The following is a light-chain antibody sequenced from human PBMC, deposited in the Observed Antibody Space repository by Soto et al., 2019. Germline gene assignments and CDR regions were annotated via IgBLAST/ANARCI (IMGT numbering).Light chain of an antibody. Sequence: IQMTQSPSSLSASVGDRVTITCRASQSITTYLNWYRQKPGKAPKLLIYAASSLQSGVPSRFSGSGSETEFTLSISSLQPEDFATYFCQQIYSAPLTFGGGTNVDIK. CDR1: QSITTY. CDR3: QQIYSAPLT. J-gene: IGKJ4*02. V-gene: IGKV1-39*01. CDR2: AAS.